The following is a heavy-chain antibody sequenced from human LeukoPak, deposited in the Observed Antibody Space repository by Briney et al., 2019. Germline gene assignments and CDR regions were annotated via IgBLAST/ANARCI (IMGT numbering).Heavy chain of an antibody. V-gene: IGHV3-23*01. CDR2: FSGTGEIT. CDR3: AKHPRLVRYFDS. J-gene: IGHJ4*02. CDR1: GLVVSRNY. Sequence: GGSLRLSCVASGLVVSRNYVTWVRQVPGKGLEWVSTFSGTGEITYYADSVKGRFTISRDNSKNTLYLQMTSLRAEDTARYYCAKHPRLVRYFDSWGQGTLVTVSS. D-gene: IGHD6-6*01.